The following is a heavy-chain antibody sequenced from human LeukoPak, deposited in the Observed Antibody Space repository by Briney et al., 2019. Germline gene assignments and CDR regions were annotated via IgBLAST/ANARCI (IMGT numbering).Heavy chain of an antibody. V-gene: IGHV1-69*05. CDR2: IIPIFGTA. Sequence: ASVKVSCKASGGTFSSYAISWVRQAPGQGLEWMGRIIPIFGTANYAQKFQGRVTITTDESTSTAYMELSSLRSEDTAVYYCAREGYCSGGSCYPGYNWFDPWGQGTLVTVSS. J-gene: IGHJ5*02. CDR3: AREGYCSGGSCYPGYNWFDP. D-gene: IGHD2-15*01. CDR1: GGTFSSYA.